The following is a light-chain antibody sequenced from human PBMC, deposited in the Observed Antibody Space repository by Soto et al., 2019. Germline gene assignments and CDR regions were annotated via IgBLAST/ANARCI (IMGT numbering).Light chain of an antibody. CDR2: DAS. J-gene: IGKJ5*01. CDR3: QQSYSTRIT. CDR1: QSVGTW. Sequence: DIQMTQSPSTLSASVGGRVTITCRASQSVGTWVAWYQQKPGRAPKLLIYDASTLESGVPSRFSGSGFGTDFTLTTSSLQPGDFATYYCQQSYSTRITFGQGTRLEIK. V-gene: IGKV1-39*01.